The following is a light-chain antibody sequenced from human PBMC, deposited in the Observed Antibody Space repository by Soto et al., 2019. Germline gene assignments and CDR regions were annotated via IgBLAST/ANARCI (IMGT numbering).Light chain of an antibody. CDR1: KLGDKY. J-gene: IGLJ2*01. CDR2: QDS. Sequence: SYELTQPPSVSVSPGQTASITCSGEKLGDKYACWYQQKPGQSPVLVIYQDSKRPSGIPERFSGSNSGNTATQTISGTQSMGEADYYCQAWDSSTVVFGGGTKLTVL. V-gene: IGLV3-1*01. CDR3: QAWDSSTVV.